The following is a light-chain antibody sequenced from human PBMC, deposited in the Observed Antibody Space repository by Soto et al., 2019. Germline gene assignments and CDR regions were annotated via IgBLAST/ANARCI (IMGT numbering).Light chain of an antibody. CDR3: QQYGSSPIN. Sequence: EVVLTQSPVTLSLSPGERASLSCRASQFLSSYLAWYQQIPGQPPRLLIYDASSRATGIPDRFSGSGSGTDFTLTISRLEPEDFAVYHCQQYGSSPINFGQGTRREIK. J-gene: IGKJ5*01. CDR2: DAS. CDR1: QFLSSY. V-gene: IGKV3-20*01.